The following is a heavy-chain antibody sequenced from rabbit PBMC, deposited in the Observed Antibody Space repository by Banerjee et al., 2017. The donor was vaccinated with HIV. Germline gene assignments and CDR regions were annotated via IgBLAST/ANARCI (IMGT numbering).Heavy chain of an antibody. V-gene: IGHV1S45*01. Sequence: QEQLEESGGDLVKPEGSLTLTCTASGFSFSNVYVMCWVRQAPGKGLEWIGCINTSSGNTVYASWVNGRFSISKTSSTTVTLQMTSLTAADTATYFCVRDLAGVIGWNFGLWGQGTLVTVS. J-gene: IGHJ3*01. D-gene: IGHD4-1*01. CDR1: GFSFSNVYV. CDR2: INTSSGNT. CDR3: VRDLAGVIGWNFGL.